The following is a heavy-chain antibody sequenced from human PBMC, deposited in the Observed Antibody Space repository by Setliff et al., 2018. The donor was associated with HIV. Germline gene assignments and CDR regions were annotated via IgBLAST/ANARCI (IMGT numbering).Heavy chain of an antibody. CDR2: IYYSGST. V-gene: IGHV4-39*01. CDR3: ARHYQHSWVGVDYYFMDV. J-gene: IGHJ6*03. Sequence: SETLSLTCTVSGGSISSSVYYWGWIRQPPGKGLEWIGNIYYSGSTYYNPYLKSRIPRSVDTSKNQFSLKLSSVTAADTAVYYCARHYQHSWVGVDYYFMDVWGKGTTVTVSS. D-gene: IGHD1-26*01. CDR1: GGSISSSVYY.